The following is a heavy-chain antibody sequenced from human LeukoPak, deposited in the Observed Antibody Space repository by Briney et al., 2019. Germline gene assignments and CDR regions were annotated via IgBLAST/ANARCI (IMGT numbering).Heavy chain of an antibody. J-gene: IGHJ4*02. CDR3: ARLEDSSGYLGLDY. V-gene: IGHV5-51*01. Sequence: GGSLRLSCAASGFTFSNAWIGWVRQMPGKGLEWMGIIYPGDSDTTYSPSFQGQVTISADRSISTAYLQWSSLKAPDTAMYYCARLEDSSGYLGLDYWGQGSLVTVSS. CDR2: IYPGDSDT. D-gene: IGHD3-22*01. CDR1: GFTFSNAW.